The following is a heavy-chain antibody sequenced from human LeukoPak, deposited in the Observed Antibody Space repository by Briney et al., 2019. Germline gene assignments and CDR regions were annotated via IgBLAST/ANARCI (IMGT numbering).Heavy chain of an antibody. CDR2: IDTSGST. CDR1: GDSISSYY. J-gene: IGHJ4*02. CDR3: ARGRAGRYYFDY. D-gene: IGHD1-14*01. Sequence: PSETLSLTCTGSGDSISSYYWRWIRQPAGKELEWIGRIDTSGSTNYNPSLKSRVTISVDTSKNQFSLKLSSVTAADTAVYYCARGRAGRYYFDYWGQGNVVTISS. V-gene: IGHV4-4*07.